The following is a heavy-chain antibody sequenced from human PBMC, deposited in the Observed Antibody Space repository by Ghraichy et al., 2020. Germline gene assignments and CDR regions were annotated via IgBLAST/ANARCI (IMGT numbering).Heavy chain of an antibody. D-gene: IGHD6-13*01. V-gene: IGHV3-21*01. CDR1: GFTFSSYS. CDR2: ISSSSSYI. CDR3: ARDTGYSSSWYFDY. J-gene: IGHJ4*02. Sequence: LSLTCAASGFTFSSYSMNWVRQAPGKGLEWVSSISSSSSYIYYADSVKGRFTISRDNAKNSLYLQMNSLRAEDTAVYYCARDTGYSSSWYFDYWGQGTLVTVSS.